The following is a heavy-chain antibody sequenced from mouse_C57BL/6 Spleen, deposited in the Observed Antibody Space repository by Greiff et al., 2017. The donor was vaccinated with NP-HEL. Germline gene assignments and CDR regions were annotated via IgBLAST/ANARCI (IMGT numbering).Heavy chain of an antibody. CDR1: GYTFNSYW. CDR3: ARWGTVVGVDY. CDR2: IYPGSGST. J-gene: IGHJ2*01. V-gene: IGHV1-55*01. Sequence: QVQLKQSGAELVKPGASVKMSCKASGYTFNSYWITWVKQRPGQGLEWIGDIYPGSGSTNYNEKFKSKATLTVDTSSSTAYMQLSSLTSEDSAVYYCARWGTVVGVDYWGQGTTLTVSS. D-gene: IGHD1-1*01.